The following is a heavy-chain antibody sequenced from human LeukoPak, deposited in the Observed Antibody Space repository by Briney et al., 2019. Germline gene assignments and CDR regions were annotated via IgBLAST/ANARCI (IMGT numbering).Heavy chain of an antibody. CDR1: GFTFSNAW. J-gene: IGHJ6*03. Sequence: GGSLRLSCAASGFTFSNAWMSWVRQAPGKGLEWVGRIKSKTDGGTTDYAAPVKGRFTISRDDSKNTLYLHMNSLKTEDTAVYYYTTGGYYLVYYYYYMDVWGKGTTVTVSS. CDR3: TTGGYYLVYYYYYMDV. V-gene: IGHV3-15*01. CDR2: IKSKTDGGTT. D-gene: IGHD3-22*01.